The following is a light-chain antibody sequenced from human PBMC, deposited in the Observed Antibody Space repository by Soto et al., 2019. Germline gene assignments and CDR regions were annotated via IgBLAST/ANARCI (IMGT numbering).Light chain of an antibody. V-gene: IGKV3-15*01. J-gene: IGKJ1*01. CDR3: QQYNNWPRT. Sequence: EIVMTQSPATLSVSPGERATLSCRASQTVSNNLAWYQQKPGQAPRLLIFDASTRATGIPARFSGSGSGTEFTLTISSLQSEDSAVYYCQQYNNWPRTFGQGTKVEI. CDR2: DAS. CDR1: QTVSNN.